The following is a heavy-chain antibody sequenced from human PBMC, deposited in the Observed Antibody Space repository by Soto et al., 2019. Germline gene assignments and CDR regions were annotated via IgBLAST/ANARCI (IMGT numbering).Heavy chain of an antibody. CDR1: GFTFSSYA. CDR2: ISGSGGST. J-gene: IGHJ4*02. Sequence: VQLLESGGGLVQPGGSPRLSCAASGFTFSSYAMSWVRQAPGKGLEWVSAISGSGGSTYYADSVKGRFTISRDNSKNTLYLQMNSLRAEDTAVYYCAKDGYSGYDYLGYFDYWGQGTLVTVSS. V-gene: IGHV3-23*01. CDR3: AKDGYSGYDYLGYFDY. D-gene: IGHD5-12*01.